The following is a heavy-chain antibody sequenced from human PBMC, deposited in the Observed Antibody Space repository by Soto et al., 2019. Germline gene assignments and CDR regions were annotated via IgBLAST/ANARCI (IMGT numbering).Heavy chain of an antibody. CDR1: GFTFSNAW. CDR2: IKSKTDGGTT. D-gene: IGHD2-8*01. J-gene: IGHJ6*04. CDR3: TTYVYYPKLWGSYYYYGMDV. Sequence: PGGSLRLSCAASGFTFSNAWMSWVRQAPGKGLEWVGRIKSKTDGGTTDYAAPVKGRFTISRDDSKNTLYLQMNSLKTEDTAVYYCTTYVYYPKLWGSYYYYGMDVWGKGTTVTVSS. V-gene: IGHV3-15*01.